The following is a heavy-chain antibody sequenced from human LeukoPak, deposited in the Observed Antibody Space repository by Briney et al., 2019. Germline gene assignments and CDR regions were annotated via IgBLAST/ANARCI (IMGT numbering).Heavy chain of an antibody. Sequence: ASVKVSCKASGYTFTSYGISWVRQAPGQGLEWMGWISGYNGNTIYAQKLQGRVSMTTDTSTSTAYMDLRSLRSDDTAVYYCARDYCNNPTCHTQEFDYWGQGTLVTVSS. D-gene: IGHD2-21*02. J-gene: IGHJ4*02. V-gene: IGHV1-18*01. CDR1: GYTFTSYG. CDR2: ISGYNGNT. CDR3: ARDYCNNPTCHTQEFDY.